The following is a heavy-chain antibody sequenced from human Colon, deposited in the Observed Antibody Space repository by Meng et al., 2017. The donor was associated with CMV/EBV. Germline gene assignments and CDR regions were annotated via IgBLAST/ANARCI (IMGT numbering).Heavy chain of an antibody. CDR1: GFTFSTYA. D-gene: IGHD3-16*02. Sequence: AACGFTFSTYASSWVRQDPGNGLEWVSGSSRSGGGKCYADSVKGRFTISRDNSKNTLYLQMNNLRAEDTAVYYCAKSPGDYHYTGDSWGQGTLVTVSS. CDR3: AKSPGDYHYTGDS. V-gene: IGHV3-23*01. CDR2: SSRSGGGK. J-gene: IGHJ4*02.